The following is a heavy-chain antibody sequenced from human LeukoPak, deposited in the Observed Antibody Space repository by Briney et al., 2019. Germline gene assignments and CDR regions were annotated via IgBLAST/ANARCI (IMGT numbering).Heavy chain of an antibody. Sequence: GESLKISCKGSGYTFTNYWVGWVRQMPGKGLEWMGIIYPGDSDARYXPSFQGQVTISADKFISTAYLQWSSLKASDTAMYYCARLRAAXXXQDAFDXWGQGTMVTVSS. V-gene: IGHV5-51*01. J-gene: IGHJ3*02. CDR3: ARLRAAXXXQDAFDX. CDR1: GYTFTNYW. D-gene: IGHD4-17*01. CDR2: IYPGDSDA.